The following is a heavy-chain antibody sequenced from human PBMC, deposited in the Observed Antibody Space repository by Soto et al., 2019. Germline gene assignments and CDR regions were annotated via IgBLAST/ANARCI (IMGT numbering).Heavy chain of an antibody. CDR3: ARDHVDTPMTNFDY. Sequence: QVQLVQSGAEVKKPGASVKVSCRASGYTFISYYIHWVRQAPGQGLEWMGLINPSDAYTDYAQKFQGRVTLTRDTATSIGYMELSSLRSEDTAISYCARDHVDTPMTNFDYWGQGTLVTVSS. D-gene: IGHD5-18*01. V-gene: IGHV1-46*01. J-gene: IGHJ4*02. CDR2: INPSDAYT. CDR1: GYTFISYY.